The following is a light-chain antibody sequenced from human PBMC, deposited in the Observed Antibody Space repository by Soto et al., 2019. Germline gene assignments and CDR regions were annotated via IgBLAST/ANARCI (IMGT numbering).Light chain of an antibody. J-gene: IGLJ1*01. CDR2: DVS. Sequence: QSALTQPRSVSGSPGQSVTISCTGTSSDVGYYNYVSWYQQHPGKAPKVMIYDVSERPSGVPDRFSGSKSGNTASLTISGLQAEDEADSYCCSYAGSPRYVFGTGTKVTVL. V-gene: IGLV2-11*01. CDR1: SSDVGYYNY. CDR3: CSYAGSPRYV.